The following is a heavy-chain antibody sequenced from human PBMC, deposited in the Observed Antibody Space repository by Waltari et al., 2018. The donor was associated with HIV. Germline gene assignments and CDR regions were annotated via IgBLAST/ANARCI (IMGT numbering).Heavy chain of an antibody. CDR2: ISHTGGTT. D-gene: IGHD3-10*01. V-gene: IGHV4-39*01. Sequence: QSQLQESDPGLVKPSEILSLTCTVSGGSISSNYYFWAWVRQPPGKGLEWIGTISHTGGTTYYNPSLKSRVIISVDTSKDQSSLKLSSMTATDTAVYYCARQRGSGLWYFDLWGRGTLVSVSS. CDR1: GGSISSNYYF. CDR3: ARQRGSGLWYFDL. J-gene: IGHJ2*01.